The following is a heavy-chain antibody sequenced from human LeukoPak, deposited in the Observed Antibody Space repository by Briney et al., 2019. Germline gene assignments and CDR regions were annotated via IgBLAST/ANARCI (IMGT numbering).Heavy chain of an antibody. Sequence: GGSLRLSCAASGFTFSSYSMNWVRQAPGKGLEWVSSISSSSSYIYYADSVKGRFTISRDNSKNTLYLQMNSLRAEDTAVYYCASPSRLGYCSGGSCLLDAFDIWGQGTMVTVSS. CDR1: GFTFSSYS. V-gene: IGHV3-21*01. CDR2: ISSSSSYI. D-gene: IGHD2-15*01. CDR3: ASPSRLGYCSGGSCLLDAFDI. J-gene: IGHJ3*02.